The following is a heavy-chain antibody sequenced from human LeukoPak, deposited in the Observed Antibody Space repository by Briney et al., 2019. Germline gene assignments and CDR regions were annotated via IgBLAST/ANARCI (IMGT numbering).Heavy chain of an antibody. CDR1: GYTFTDYY. CDR3: AREGSFDY. CDR2: INPNSGGT. J-gene: IGHJ4*02. V-gene: IGHV1-2*02. Sequence: ASVKVSCKASGYTFTDYYLHWVRQAPGQGLEWMGWINPNSGGTNYAQTFQGRVTMTRDTSITTAYLELSRLRSDDTAVYYCAREGSFDYWGQGTLVTVSS.